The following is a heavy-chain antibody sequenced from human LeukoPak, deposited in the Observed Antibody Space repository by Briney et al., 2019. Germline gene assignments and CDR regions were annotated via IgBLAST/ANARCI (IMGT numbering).Heavy chain of an antibody. D-gene: IGHD3-10*01. CDR3: ARDGYYGSGSYYLVVGMDV. CDR2: ISSSSSYI. J-gene: IGHJ6*02. CDR1: GFTFSSYS. Sequence: GGSLRLSCGASGFTFSSYSMNWVRQAPGKGLEWVSSISSSSSYIYYADSVKGRFTISRDNAKNSLYLQMNSLRAEDTAVYYCARDGYYGSGSYYLVVGMDVWGQGTTVTVSS. V-gene: IGHV3-21*01.